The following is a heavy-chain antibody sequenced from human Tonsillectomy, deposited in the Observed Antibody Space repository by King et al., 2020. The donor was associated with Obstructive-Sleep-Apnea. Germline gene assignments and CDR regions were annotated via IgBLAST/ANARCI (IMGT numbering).Heavy chain of an antibody. D-gene: IGHD5-18*01. Sequence: VQLVESGGGLVQPGGSLRLSCAASGFSFGGYAMSWVRQAPGKGLEWVSSISGSGATTYYTDSVRGRFTNARDNSRNTLYLQMNSLGAEDTALYYCAKGIRGYTYVYFDFWDQGTLVTVSS. CDR2: ISGSGATT. CDR1: GFSFGGYA. CDR3: AKGIRGYTYVYFDF. J-gene: IGHJ4*02. V-gene: IGHV3-23*04.